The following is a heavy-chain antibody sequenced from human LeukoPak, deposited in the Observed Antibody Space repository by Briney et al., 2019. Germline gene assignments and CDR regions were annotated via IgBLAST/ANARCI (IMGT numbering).Heavy chain of an antibody. V-gene: IGHV3-48*02. CDR1: GFTFSSYS. J-gene: IGHJ4*02. Sequence: GGSLRLSCAASGFTFSSYSMNWVRQAPGKGLEWVSHITASGTAMFYADSVKGRFTISRDNAKNSLYLQMNSLRDEDTAVYYCARDEGLRFLEWLCSYWGQGTLVTVSS. D-gene: IGHD3-3*01. CDR2: ITASGTAM. CDR3: ARDEGLRFLEWLCSY.